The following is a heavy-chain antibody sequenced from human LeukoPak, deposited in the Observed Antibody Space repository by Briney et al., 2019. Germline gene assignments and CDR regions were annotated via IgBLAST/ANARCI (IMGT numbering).Heavy chain of an antibody. CDR2: IKQDGSEK. D-gene: IGHD2-2*02. Sequence: PGGSLRLSCAASGFTFSSYWMNWVRQAPGTGLEWLANIKQDGSEKHYLDSVKGRFTISRDNAKNSLYLQMNSLRAEDTAVYYCARDKDYTSSADLWGQGTLVTVSS. CDR3: ARDKDYTSSADL. J-gene: IGHJ5*02. V-gene: IGHV3-7*01. CDR1: GFTFSSYW.